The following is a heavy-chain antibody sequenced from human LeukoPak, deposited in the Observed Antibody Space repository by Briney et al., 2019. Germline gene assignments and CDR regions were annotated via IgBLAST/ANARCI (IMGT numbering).Heavy chain of an antibody. CDR3: ARGRIMRAAAGTCYFDY. CDR1: GVSISSGGYY. V-gene: IGHV4-31*03. Sequence: SQTLSLTCTVSGVSISSGGYYWSWIRQHPGKGLEWIGYIYYSGSTYYNPSLKSRVTISVDTSKNQFSLKLSSVTAADTAVYYCARGRIMRAAAGTCYFDYWGQGTLVTVSS. CDR2: IYYSGST. D-gene: IGHD6-13*01. J-gene: IGHJ4*02.